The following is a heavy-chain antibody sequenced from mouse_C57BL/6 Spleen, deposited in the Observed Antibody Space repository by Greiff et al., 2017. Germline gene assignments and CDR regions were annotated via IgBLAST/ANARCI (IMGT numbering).Heavy chain of an antibody. J-gene: IGHJ2*01. CDR2: IDPSDSYT. V-gene: IGHV1-59*01. CDR3: ARGGFFFDY. CDR1: GYTFTSYW. Sequence: VQLQQPGAELVRPGPSVKLSCKASGYTFTSYWMHWVKQRPGQGLEWIGVIDPSDSYTNYNQKFKGKATLTVDTSSSTAYMQLSSLTSEDSAVYYCARGGFFFDYWGQGTTLTVSS.